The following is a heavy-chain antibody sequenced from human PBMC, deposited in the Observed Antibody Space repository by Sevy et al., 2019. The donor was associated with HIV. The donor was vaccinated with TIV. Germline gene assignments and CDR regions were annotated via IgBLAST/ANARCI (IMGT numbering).Heavy chain of an antibody. V-gene: IGHV4-61*01. CDR1: GGSVSSGNSY. CDR3: VRDPLAAARGYFDY. D-gene: IGHD6-13*01. J-gene: IGHJ4*02. CDR2: ISYIGST. Sequence: SESLSLTCTVSGGSVSSGNSYWSWIRQPPGKGLEWIGYISYIGSTNYNPSLKSRVTISVDTSKNQLSLRLSSLTAADTAIYYCVRDPLAAARGYFDYWGQGTLVTVSS.